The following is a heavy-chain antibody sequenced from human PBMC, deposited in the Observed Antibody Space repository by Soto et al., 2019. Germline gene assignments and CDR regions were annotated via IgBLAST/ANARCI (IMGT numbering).Heavy chain of an antibody. CDR3: HLELGPLTTDETAVYSCARACYYSGSGSCAPPRYYGMGV. CDR1: GYTFISYG. D-gene: IGHD1-1*01. Sequence: QIQLVQSGAEVKKPGASVKVSCKASGYTFISYGISWVRQAPGQGLEWMGWISPYNDNTKYAQTLQGRVTLTTDTTHEARMLQRIVPVCTDMSTRTAHLELGPLTTDETAVYSCARACYYSGSGSCAPPRYYGMGVSAQGTTVTVSS. CDR2: ISPYNDNT. J-gene: IGHJ6*02. V-gene: IGHV1-18*01.